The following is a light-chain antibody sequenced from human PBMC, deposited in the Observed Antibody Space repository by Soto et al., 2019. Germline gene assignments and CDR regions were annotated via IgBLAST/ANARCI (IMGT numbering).Light chain of an antibody. CDR2: GAS. CDR1: QSISSW. CDR3: QQYATSSPT. J-gene: IGKJ2*01. V-gene: IGKV1-5*01. Sequence: DIQMTQSPSTLSASVGDRVTITCLASQSISSWLAWYQQRPREAPKLLIYGASSLESGVPSRFSGSGSGTEFTLTISSLQPTDFATYYCQQYATSSPTFGQGTKLEI.